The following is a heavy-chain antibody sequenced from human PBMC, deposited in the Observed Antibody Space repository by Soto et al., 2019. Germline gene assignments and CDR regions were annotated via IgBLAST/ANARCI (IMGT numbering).Heavy chain of an antibody. CDR2: ISYDGSNK. D-gene: IGHD3-22*01. V-gene: IGHV3-30*18. CDR3: AKAPLHYYDSSGYYAN. CDR1: GFTFSSYG. Sequence: GGSLRLSCAASGFTFSSYGMHWVRQAPGKGLEWVAVISYDGSNKYYADSVKGRFTISRDNSKNTLYLQMNSLRAEDTAVYYCAKAPLHYYDSSGYYANWGQGT. J-gene: IGHJ4*02.